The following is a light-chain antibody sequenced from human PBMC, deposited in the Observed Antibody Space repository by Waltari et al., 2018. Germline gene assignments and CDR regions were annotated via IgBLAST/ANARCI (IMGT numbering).Light chain of an antibody. CDR3: SSFTRTNSWV. V-gene: IGLV2-14*03. J-gene: IGLJ3*02. Sequence: HSALAQPASVSGSPGQSITISCTGTSSDVGGYNYVSWYQQHPGKAPRLMIYDVNNRPSGVSNRFSGSKSGNTASLTISGLQADDEADYYCSSFTRTNSWVFGGGTKLTVL. CDR2: DVN. CDR1: SSDVGGYNY.